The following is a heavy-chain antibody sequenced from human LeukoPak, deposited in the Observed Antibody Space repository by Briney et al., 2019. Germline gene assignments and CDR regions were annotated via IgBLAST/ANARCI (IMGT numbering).Heavy chain of an antibody. CDR1: RFTFSSYA. CDR3: AKDRGAVAGTFDY. Sequence: GGSLRLSCAASRFTFSSYAMSWVRQAPGKGLEWVSAISGSGGSTYYADSVKGRFTISRDNSKNTLYLQMNSLRAEDAAVYYCAKDRGAVAGTFDYWGQGTLVTVSS. V-gene: IGHV3-23*01. CDR2: ISGSGGST. D-gene: IGHD6-19*01. J-gene: IGHJ4*02.